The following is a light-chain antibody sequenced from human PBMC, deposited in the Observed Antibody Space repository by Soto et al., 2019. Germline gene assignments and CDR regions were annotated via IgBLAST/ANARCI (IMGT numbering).Light chain of an antibody. J-gene: IGKJ4*01. CDR2: GAF. V-gene: IGKV3-15*01. Sequence: EIGMTQSPATLSVSPGETATLSCRASQSVSYNLAWYQQKPGQGPRLLIYGAFTMATGIPARFSGSGSGTDFTLTISSLQSEDFAVYYSHQYKNWSPRTFGRGTKVEIK. CDR1: QSVSYN. CDR3: HQYKNWSPRT.